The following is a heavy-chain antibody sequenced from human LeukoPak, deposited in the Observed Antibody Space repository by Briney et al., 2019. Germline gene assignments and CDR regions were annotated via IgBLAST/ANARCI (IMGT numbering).Heavy chain of an antibody. J-gene: IGHJ6*03. V-gene: IGHV4-59*01. CDR1: GGSISSYY. CDR3: ARVTNYYDSSGYYTDYYYYMDV. D-gene: IGHD3-22*01. CDR2: IYYSGST. Sequence: SETLSLTCTVSGGSISSYYWSWIRQPPGKGLEWIGYIYYSGSTNYNPSLKSRVTISVDTSKNQFSLKLSSVTAADTAVYYCARVTNYYDSSGYYTDYYYYMDVWGKGTTVTISS.